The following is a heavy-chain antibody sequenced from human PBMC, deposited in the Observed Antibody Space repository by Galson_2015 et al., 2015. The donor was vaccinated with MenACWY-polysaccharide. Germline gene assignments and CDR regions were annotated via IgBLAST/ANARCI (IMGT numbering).Heavy chain of an antibody. J-gene: IGHJ6*02. CDR3: ARGHYGMDV. CDR2: IKKDGGEK. Sequence: SPRLSCAVSGFTFKNYWMSWVRQAPGKGLEWVANIKKDGGEKYCVDSVKGRFTISRDNARSSLYLQMNGLRAEDTAVYCCARGHYGMDVWGQGTTVTVS. V-gene: IGHV3-7*01. CDR1: GFTFKNYW.